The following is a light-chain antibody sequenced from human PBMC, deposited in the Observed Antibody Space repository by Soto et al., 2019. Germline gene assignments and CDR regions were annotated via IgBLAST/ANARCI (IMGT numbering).Light chain of an antibody. Sequence: EIVLTQSPATLSLSPGERATLSCRASQSVSSSSLAWYQQKPGQAPRLLIYGASSRATGIPDRFSGSGSGTDFTLTISRLEPEDFAVYYCQQYGSSPWTFGQGTKVDI. J-gene: IGKJ1*01. V-gene: IGKV3-20*01. CDR1: QSVSSSS. CDR2: GAS. CDR3: QQYGSSPWT.